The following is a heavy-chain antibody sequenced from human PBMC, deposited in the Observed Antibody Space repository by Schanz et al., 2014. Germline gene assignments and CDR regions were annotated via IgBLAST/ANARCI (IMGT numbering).Heavy chain of an antibody. CDR3: TRDEDYDFWSGYCGMDV. Sequence: EVQLVESGGGLVQPGGSLRLSCAASGFNFSTYWMSWVRQTPGKGLEWVANIKRDGSEKYYVDSVKGRFTISRDNAKNSLYLQMNRLRAEDTAVYYCTRDEDYDFWSGYCGMDVWGQGTTVTVSS. V-gene: IGHV3-7*01. CDR1: GFNFSTYW. D-gene: IGHD3-3*01. J-gene: IGHJ6*02. CDR2: IKRDGSEK.